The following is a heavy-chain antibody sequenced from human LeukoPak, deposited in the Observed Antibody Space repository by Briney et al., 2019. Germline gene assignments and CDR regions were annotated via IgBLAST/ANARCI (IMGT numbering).Heavy chain of an antibody. CDR3: ARDYGGSSPFDY. J-gene: IGHJ4*02. D-gene: IGHD4-23*01. V-gene: IGHV3-23*01. CDR2: ISGSGGST. CDR1: GFTFSSYG. Sequence: GGTLRLSCAASGFTFSSYGMSWVRQAPGKGLEWVSAISGSGGSTYYADSVKGRFTISRDNAKNSLYLQMNSLRAEDTAVYYCARDYGGSSPFDYWGQGTLVTVSS.